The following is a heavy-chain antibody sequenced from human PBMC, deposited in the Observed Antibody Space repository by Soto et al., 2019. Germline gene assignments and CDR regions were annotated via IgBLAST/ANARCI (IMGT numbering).Heavy chain of an antibody. Sequence: PSETLSLTCAVYGGSFSGYYWSWIRQPPGKGLEWIGEINHSGSTNYNPSLKSRVTISVDTSKNQFSPKLSSVTAADTAVYYCARMGVYSYGIFDYWGQGTLVTVSS. J-gene: IGHJ4*02. V-gene: IGHV4-34*01. CDR2: INHSGST. D-gene: IGHD5-18*01. CDR3: ARMGVYSYGIFDY. CDR1: GGSFSGYY.